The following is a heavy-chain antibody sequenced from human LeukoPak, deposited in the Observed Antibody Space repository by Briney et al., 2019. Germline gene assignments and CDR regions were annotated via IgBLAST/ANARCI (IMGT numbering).Heavy chain of an antibody. CDR1: GLPFSSYS. V-gene: IGHV3-21*01. Sequence: PGGPLRLPCGASGLPFSSYSMNWVRQAPGKGRAWVSSISSSSSYIYYADSVKGRFTISRDNAKNSLYLQMNSLRAEDTAVYYCARDRKDKYCGGDCYSEAFDIWGQGTMVTVSS. J-gene: IGHJ3*02. CDR2: ISSSSSYI. CDR3: ARDRKDKYCGGDCYSEAFDI. D-gene: IGHD2-21*01.